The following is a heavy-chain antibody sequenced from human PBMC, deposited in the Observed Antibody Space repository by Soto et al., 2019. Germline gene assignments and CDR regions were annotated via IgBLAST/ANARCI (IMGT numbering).Heavy chain of an antibody. CDR2: ISAYNGNT. Sequence: RASVKVSCKASGYTFTSYGISWVRQAPGQGLEWMGWISAYNGNTNYAQKLQGRVTMTTDTSTSTAYMELRSLRSDDTAVYYCARDSGYYDFWSGPFFDYWGQGTLVTVSS. CDR1: GYTFTSYG. CDR3: ARDSGYYDFWSGPFFDY. V-gene: IGHV1-18*04. J-gene: IGHJ4*02. D-gene: IGHD3-3*01.